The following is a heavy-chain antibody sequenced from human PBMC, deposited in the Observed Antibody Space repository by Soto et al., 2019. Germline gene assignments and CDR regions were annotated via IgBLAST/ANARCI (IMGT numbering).Heavy chain of an antibody. CDR3: ARAGYCSGGSCSGMDV. J-gene: IGHJ6*02. Sequence: SETLSLTCTVSGGSISSGDYYWSWIRQPPGKGLEWIGYIYYSGSTYYNPSLKSRVTISVDTSKNQFSLKLSSVTAADTAVYYCARAGYCSGGSCSGMDVCGQGTTVTVS. V-gene: IGHV4-30-4*01. CDR1: GGSISSGDYY. D-gene: IGHD2-15*01. CDR2: IYYSGST.